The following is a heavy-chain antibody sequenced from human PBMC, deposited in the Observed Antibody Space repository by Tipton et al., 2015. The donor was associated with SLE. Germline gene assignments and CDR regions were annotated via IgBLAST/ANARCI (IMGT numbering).Heavy chain of an antibody. CDR3: ARVSGYCSGGNCYSNWNFDV. CDR1: GGSISSHY. CDR2: IYYTGST. V-gene: IGHV4-59*11. Sequence: TLSPTCTVSGGSISSHYWSWIRQPPGKGLEWIGYIYYTGSTNYNPSLKSRITISVDTSKKQFSLKLSSVTAADTAVYYCARVSGYCSGGNCYSNWNFDVWGRGTLVTVSS. D-gene: IGHD2-15*01. J-gene: IGHJ2*01.